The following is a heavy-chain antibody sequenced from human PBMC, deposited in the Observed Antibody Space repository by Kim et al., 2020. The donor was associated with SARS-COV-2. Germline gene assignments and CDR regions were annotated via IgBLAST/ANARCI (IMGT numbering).Heavy chain of an antibody. CDR3: TKARGLTAGASTY. CDR1: GFIFTNYA. V-gene: IGHV3-23*01. J-gene: IGHJ4*01. D-gene: IGHD6-13*01. CDR2: INGGDNST. Sequence: GGSLRLSCVASGFIFTNYAMTWVRQAPGKGLEWVSGINGGDNSTYYADSVKGRFTISRDNSKNTLFLQMNSLRAEDTAIYYCTKARGLTAGASTYWGPGT.